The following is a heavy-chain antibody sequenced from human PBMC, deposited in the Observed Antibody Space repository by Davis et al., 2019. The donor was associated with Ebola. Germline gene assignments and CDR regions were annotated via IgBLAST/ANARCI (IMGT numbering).Heavy chain of an antibody. CDR3: ARGLRGRLAKWFDP. CDR2: IYYSGRT. D-gene: IGHD6-19*01. CDR1: GGSISTDY. J-gene: IGHJ5*02. Sequence: GSLRLSCTVSGGSISTDYWTWIRQPPGKGLEWIGYIYYSGRTNYNPSLKSRAAISVDTSKSQFSLNLSSVTAADTAVYYCARGLRGRLAKWFDPWGQGTLVIVSS. V-gene: IGHV4-59*01.